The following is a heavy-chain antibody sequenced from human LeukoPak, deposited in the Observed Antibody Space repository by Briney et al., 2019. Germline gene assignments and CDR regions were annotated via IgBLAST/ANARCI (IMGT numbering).Heavy chain of an antibody. CDR3: AKLSFCTGGSCYSYNWFDP. J-gene: IGHJ5*02. D-gene: IGHD2-15*01. CDR2: SNPNSGGT. V-gene: IGHV1-2*02. Sequence: ASVKVSCKSSVYTFTAYYIHWVRQAPGQGLERMGLSNPNSGGTNYAQNLQGRVTMTRDTSISTAYMELSRLRSDDTAVYYCAKLSFCTGGSCYSYNWFDPWGQGTLVTVSS. CDR1: VYTFTAYY.